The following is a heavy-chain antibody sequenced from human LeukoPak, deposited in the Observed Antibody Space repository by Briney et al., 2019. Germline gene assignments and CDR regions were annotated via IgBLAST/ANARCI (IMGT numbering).Heavy chain of an antibody. Sequence: GASVKVSCKASGYTFASYGISWVRQAPGQGLEWMGWISAYNGDTDYAPKLQDRVTMTTDTSTSTAYLELRSLRSDDTAVYYCARPYDSSINRAFDIWGQGTMVTVSS. V-gene: IGHV1-18*01. J-gene: IGHJ3*02. CDR3: ARPYDSSINRAFDI. D-gene: IGHD3-22*01. CDR2: ISAYNGDT. CDR1: GYTFASYG.